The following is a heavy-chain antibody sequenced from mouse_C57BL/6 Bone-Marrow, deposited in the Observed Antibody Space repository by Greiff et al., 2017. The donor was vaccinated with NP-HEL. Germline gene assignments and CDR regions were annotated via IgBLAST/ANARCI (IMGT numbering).Heavy chain of an antibody. V-gene: IGHV3-6*01. CDR1: GYSITSGYY. CDR3: AREDFYYYGSRYAMDY. CDR2: ISYDGSN. D-gene: IGHD1-1*01. Sequence: EVKLVESGPGLVKPSQSLSLTCSVTGYSITSGYYWNWIRQFPGNKLEWMGYISYDGSNNYNPSLKNRISITRDTSKNQFFLKLNSVTTEDTATYYCAREDFYYYGSRYAMDYWGQGTSVTVSS. J-gene: IGHJ4*01.